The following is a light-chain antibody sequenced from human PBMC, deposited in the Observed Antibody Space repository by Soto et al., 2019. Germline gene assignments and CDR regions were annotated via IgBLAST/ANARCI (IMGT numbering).Light chain of an antibody. CDR3: QSYDSSLSGSYV. CDR1: SSTIGAGYD. J-gene: IGLJ1*01. V-gene: IGLV1-40*01. CDR2: GNS. Sequence: QSVLTQPPSVSGAPGQRVTISCTGTSSTIGAGYDVHWYQQLPRTAPKLLIYGNSNRPSGVPDRFSGAKSGTSASLAITGLQAEDEADYYCQSYDSSLSGSYVFGTGTKVTVL.